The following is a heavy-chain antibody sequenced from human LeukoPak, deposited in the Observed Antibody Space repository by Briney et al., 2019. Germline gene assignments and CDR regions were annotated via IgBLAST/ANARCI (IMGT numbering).Heavy chain of an antibody. V-gene: IGHV3-23*01. CDR1: GFTFFTYG. D-gene: IGHD3-10*01. J-gene: IGHJ4*02. CDR3: AKETASDFGGAVDY. CDR2: ISGSGGST. Sequence: GGSLRLSCATSGFTFFTYGMHWVRQAPGKGLEWVSGISGSGGSTYYADSVKGRFTISRDNSKNTLYLQINSLRAEDTAVYNCAKETASDFGGAVDYWGQGTLVTVSS.